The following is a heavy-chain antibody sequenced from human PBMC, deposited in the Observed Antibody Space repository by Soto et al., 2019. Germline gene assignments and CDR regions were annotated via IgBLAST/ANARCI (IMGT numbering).Heavy chain of an antibody. V-gene: IGHV4-59*01. Sequence: SETLSLTCTVSGGSISSYYWSWIRQPPGKGLERIGYIYYSGGTNYNPSLKSRVTISVDTSKNQFSLKLSSVTAADTAVYYCAAQGLRPLTYDYWGQGTRATVS. CDR1: GGSISSYY. CDR3: AAQGLRPLTYDY. J-gene: IGHJ4*02. CDR2: IYYSGGT. D-gene: IGHD5-12*01.